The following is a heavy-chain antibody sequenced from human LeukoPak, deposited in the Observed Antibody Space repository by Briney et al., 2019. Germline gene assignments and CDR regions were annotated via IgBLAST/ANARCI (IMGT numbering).Heavy chain of an antibody. CDR3: ARDEYYYGSGSYYTFDY. D-gene: IGHD3-10*01. CDR1: GDSISYFY. J-gene: IGHJ4*02. V-gene: IGHV4-4*07. Sequence: PSETLSLICSVSGDSISYFYWSWIRQAAGKGLEWIGRIYTSGSTNYNPSLKSRVTMSVDTSKNQFSLKLSSVTAADTAVYYCARDEYYYGSGSYYTFDYWGQGTLITVSS. CDR2: IYTSGST.